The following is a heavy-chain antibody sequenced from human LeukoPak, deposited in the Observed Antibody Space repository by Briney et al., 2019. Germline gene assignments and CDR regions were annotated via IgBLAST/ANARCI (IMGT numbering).Heavy chain of an antibody. V-gene: IGHV3-33*06. D-gene: IGHD2-15*01. J-gene: IGHJ3*02. Sequence: PGGSLRLSCAASGFTFSSYGMHWVRQAPGKGLEWVAVIWYDGSNKYYADSVKGRFTISRDNSKNTLYLQMNSLRAEDTAVYYCAKGQYCSGGSCYDDAFDIWGQGTMVTVSS. CDR3: AKGQYCSGGSCYDDAFDI. CDR1: GFTFSSYG. CDR2: IWYDGSNK.